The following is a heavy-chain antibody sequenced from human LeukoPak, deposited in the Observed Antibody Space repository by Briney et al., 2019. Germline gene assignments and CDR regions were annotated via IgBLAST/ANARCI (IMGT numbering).Heavy chain of an antibody. D-gene: IGHD3-22*01. CDR3: ARVLYNYYDSSGYYYVVERGPTVFDY. Sequence: SGGSLRLSCAASGFTFSDHYVDWVRQAPGKGLEWVANIKQDGSEKYYVDSVKGRFTISRDNAKNSLYLQMNSLRAEDTAVYYCARVLYNYYDSSGYYYVVERGPTVFDYWGQGTLVTVSS. CDR2: IKQDGSEK. J-gene: IGHJ4*02. V-gene: IGHV3-7*04. CDR1: GFTFSDHY.